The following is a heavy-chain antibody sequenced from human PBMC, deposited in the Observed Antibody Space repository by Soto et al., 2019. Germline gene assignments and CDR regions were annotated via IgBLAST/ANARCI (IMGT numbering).Heavy chain of an antibody. J-gene: IGHJ3*02. CDR1: GATFSSTA. CDR2: IIPIFDTP. V-gene: IGHV1-69*12. CDR3: ASDQNYYDNTGESAFDS. D-gene: IGHD3-22*01. Sequence: QVHLVQSGAEVKKAGSSVQVSCKASGATFSSTAFSWVRQAPGQGLEWIGGIIPIFDTPDYAQEFQGRVTITADESTSTTYMELSSLRSEDTALYYCASDQNYYDNTGESAFDSWGQGTMVTVSS.